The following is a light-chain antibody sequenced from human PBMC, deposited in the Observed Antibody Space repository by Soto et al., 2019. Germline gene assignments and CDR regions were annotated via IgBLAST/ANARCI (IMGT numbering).Light chain of an antibody. CDR1: QGINNY. V-gene: IGKV1-27*01. CDR3: QQYNRYPIT. CDR2: AAS. Sequence: DIALSHSLAALSATVGDRVTITCRASQGINNYLAWYQQTPGQLRKLLIQAASTLLSGVPSRFSGSKSGTEFTLTISSLQPDDLATYYCQQYNRYPITFGQATRLEI. J-gene: IGKJ5*01.